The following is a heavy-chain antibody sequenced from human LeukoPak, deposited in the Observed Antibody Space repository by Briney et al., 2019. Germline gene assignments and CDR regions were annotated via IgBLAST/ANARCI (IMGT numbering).Heavy chain of an antibody. Sequence: SVKVSCKASGGTFSSYAISWVRQAPGQGLEWMGRIIPIFGTANYAQKFQGRVTITTDESTSTASMELSSLRSEDTAVYYCARERLREGGGNYFDYWGQGTLVIVSS. D-gene: IGHD2-15*01. CDR1: GGTFSSYA. J-gene: IGHJ4*02. V-gene: IGHV1-69*05. CDR3: ARERLREGGGNYFDY. CDR2: IIPIFGTA.